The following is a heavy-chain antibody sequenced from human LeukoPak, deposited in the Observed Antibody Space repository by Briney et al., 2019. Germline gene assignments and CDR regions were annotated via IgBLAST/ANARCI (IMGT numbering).Heavy chain of an antibody. CDR1: GFTFSSYA. CDR2: ILYDGSNK. V-gene: IGHV3-30-3*01. Sequence: GGSLRLSCAASGFTFSSYAMHWVRQAPGKGLEWVAVILYDGSNKYYADSVKGRFTISRDNSKNTLYLQMNSLRAEETAVYYCARHGAPAAAGSVFDIWGQGTMVTVSS. J-gene: IGHJ3*02. CDR3: ARHGAPAAAGSVFDI. D-gene: IGHD6-13*01.